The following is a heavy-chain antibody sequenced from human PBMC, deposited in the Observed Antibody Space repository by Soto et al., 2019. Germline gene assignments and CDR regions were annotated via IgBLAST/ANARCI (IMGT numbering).Heavy chain of an antibody. J-gene: IGHJ4*02. CDR3: AKDYDWNELGIGYFDY. V-gene: IGHV3-30*18. CDR1: GFTFSSYG. CDR2: ISYDGSNK. Sequence: GGSLRLSCAASGFTFSSYGMHWVRQAPGKGLEWVAVISYDGSNKYYADSVKGRFTISRDNSKNTLYLQMNSLRAEDTAVYYCAKDYDWNELGIGYFDYWGQGTLVTVSS. D-gene: IGHD1-20*01.